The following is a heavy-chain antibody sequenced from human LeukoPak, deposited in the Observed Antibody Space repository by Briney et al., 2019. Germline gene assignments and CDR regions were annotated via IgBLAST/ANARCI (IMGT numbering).Heavy chain of an antibody. CDR2: MNPNSGNT. CDR1: GYTFTSYD. V-gene: IGHV1-8*01. D-gene: IGHD5-12*01. CDR3: ARGKRYSGYDLMD. Sequence: ASVKVSCKASGYTFTSYDINWVRQATGQGLEWMGWMNPNSGNTGYAQKFQGRVTMTRNTSISTAYMEQSSLGSEDTAVYYCARGKRYSGYDLMDWGQGTLVTVSS. J-gene: IGHJ4*02.